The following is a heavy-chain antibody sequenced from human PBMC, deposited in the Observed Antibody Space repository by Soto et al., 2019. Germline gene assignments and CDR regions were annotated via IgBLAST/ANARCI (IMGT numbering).Heavy chain of an antibody. CDR3: AREAYYDLWSGPGWFDP. J-gene: IGHJ5*02. V-gene: IGHV3-66*01. D-gene: IGHD3-3*01. CDR1: GFTVSSNY. CDR2: IHSGGKT. Sequence: EVHVVESGGGLVQPGGSLRLSCAASGFTVSSNYMSWVRQAPGKGLEWVSVIHSGGKTDYADSVKGRFTISRDNYENTLYLQMNSLRAEDTALYYCAREAYYDLWSGPGWFDPWGQGTLVTVSS.